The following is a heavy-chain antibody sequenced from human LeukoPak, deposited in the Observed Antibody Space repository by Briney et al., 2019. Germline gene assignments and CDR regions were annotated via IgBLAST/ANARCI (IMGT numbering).Heavy chain of an antibody. Sequence: SETLSLTCTVSGGSISSYYWSWLREPTGKGLEWIGYIYYSESTNYTPPLKSRVTISVDTSKNQFSLKLSSVTAADTAVYYCARAIGYSLDYWGQGTLVTVSS. V-gene: IGHV4-59*01. CDR2: IYYSEST. CDR3: ARAIGYSLDY. CDR1: GGSISSYY. D-gene: IGHD5-18*01. J-gene: IGHJ4*02.